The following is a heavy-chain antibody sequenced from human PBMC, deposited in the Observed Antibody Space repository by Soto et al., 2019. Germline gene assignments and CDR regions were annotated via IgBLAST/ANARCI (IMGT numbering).Heavy chain of an antibody. Sequence: ASLKVSCKASGVTLSSDAINWVRQAPGQGLEWMGGIIPIFGTSNYAQKFQGRVAITADESTSTAYMELSSLRSEDTAVYYCERTRHDYGDPGSFDIWGQGTMVTVSS. CDR2: IIPIFGTS. CDR1: GVTLSSDA. J-gene: IGHJ3*02. CDR3: ERTRHDYGDPGSFDI. D-gene: IGHD4-17*01. V-gene: IGHV1-69*13.